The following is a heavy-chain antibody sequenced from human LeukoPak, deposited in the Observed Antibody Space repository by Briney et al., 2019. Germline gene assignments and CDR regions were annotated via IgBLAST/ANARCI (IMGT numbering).Heavy chain of an antibody. D-gene: IGHD2-15*01. CDR1: GGSISSSSYY. CDR3: ARRAVVVAAHVDY. CDR2: IYYSGST. J-gene: IGHJ4*02. Sequence: SETLSLTCTVSGGSISSSSYYWGWIRQPPGKGPEWIGSIYYSGSTYYNPSLESRVTISVDTSKNQFSLKLSSVTAADTAVYYCARRAVVVAAHVDYWGQGTLVTVSS. V-gene: IGHV4-39*01.